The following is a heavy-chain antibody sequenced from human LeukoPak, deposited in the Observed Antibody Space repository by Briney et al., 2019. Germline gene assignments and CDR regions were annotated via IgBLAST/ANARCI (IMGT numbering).Heavy chain of an antibody. D-gene: IGHD1-26*01. Sequence: ASVKISCKVCGYTLAELSMHWVRQVPGKGLEWMGGFDPEDGETIYAQKFQGRVTMTEDTSTDTAYMELSSLRSEDTAVYYCATVGNGFYYFDYWGQGTLVTVSS. J-gene: IGHJ4*02. CDR1: GYTLAELS. CDR3: ATVGNGFYYFDY. V-gene: IGHV1-24*01. CDR2: FDPEDGET.